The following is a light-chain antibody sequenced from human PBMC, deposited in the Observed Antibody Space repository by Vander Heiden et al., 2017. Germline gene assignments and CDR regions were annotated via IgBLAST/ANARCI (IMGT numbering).Light chain of an antibody. Sequence: QSALTQPPSASGAPGQSVTVSCPGTSMDVGRHNHVSWYQQHPGKAPKLMIYEVSKRPSGVPDRFSGSKSGNTASLTVSGLQAEDEADYYCSSYAGSNNEVFGTGTKVTVL. CDR3: SSYAGSNNEV. CDR1: SMDVGRHNH. CDR2: EVS. V-gene: IGLV2-8*01. J-gene: IGLJ1*01.